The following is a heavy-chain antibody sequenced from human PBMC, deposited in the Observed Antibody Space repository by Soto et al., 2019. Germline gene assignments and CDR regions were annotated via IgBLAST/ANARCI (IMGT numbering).Heavy chain of an antibody. J-gene: IGHJ4*02. CDR2: IKQDGSEK. D-gene: IGHD3-10*01. CDR3: ARGYGSGFGH. Sequence: GSLRLSCAGAGFTFSVFWMSWVRQAPGKGLEWVATIKQDGSEKSYVDSVKGRFTISRDNAKNSLYLQMNSLRAEDTAVYYCARGYGSGFGHWGQGTQVTVSS. V-gene: IGHV3-7*01. CDR1: GFTFSVFW.